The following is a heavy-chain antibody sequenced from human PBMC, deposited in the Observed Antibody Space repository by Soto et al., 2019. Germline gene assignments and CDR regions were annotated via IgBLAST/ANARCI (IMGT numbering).Heavy chain of an antibody. CDR1: GYSCTSYG. Sequence: GESLKISRKGSGYSCTSYGIGCVRQMPGKGLEWMVISYPGDSDTRYSPSSQVQVTISAYKSISTAYLQWSRLKASDAAMYYCARRLSEAFDIWRQGKMVTVSS. CDR3: ARRLSEAFDI. CDR2: SYPGDSDT. J-gene: IGHJ3*02. V-gene: IGHV5-51*01.